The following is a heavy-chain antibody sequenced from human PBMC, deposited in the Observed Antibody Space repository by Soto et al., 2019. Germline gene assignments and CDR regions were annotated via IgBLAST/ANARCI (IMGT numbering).Heavy chain of an antibody. CDR1: GYTFTSYY. Sequence: GASVKVSCKASGYTFTSYYMHWVRQAPGQRFEWMGIINPSGGSTSYAQKFQGRVTMTRDTSTSTVYMELSSLRSEDTAVYYCARDFACIDCDPSLTFLYSGPAPLVTVSS. J-gene: IGHJ4*02. CDR2: INPSGGST. D-gene: IGHD2-21*02. CDR3: ARDFACIDCDPSLTFLY. V-gene: IGHV1-46*03.